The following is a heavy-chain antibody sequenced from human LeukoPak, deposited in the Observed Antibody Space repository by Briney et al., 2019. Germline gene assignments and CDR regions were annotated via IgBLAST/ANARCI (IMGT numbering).Heavy chain of an antibody. CDR1: GYSFTSYW. D-gene: IGHD6-19*01. V-gene: IGHV5-51*01. CDR2: IYPGDSDT. Sequence: GESLKISCKGSGYSFTSYWIGWVRQMPGKGLEWMGIIYPGDSDTRYSPSFQGQVTISADKSISTAYLQWSSLKASDTAMYYCARHTEQWLALSFLSQGNWFDPWGQGTLVTVSS. CDR3: ARHTEQWLALSFLSQGNWFDP. J-gene: IGHJ5*02.